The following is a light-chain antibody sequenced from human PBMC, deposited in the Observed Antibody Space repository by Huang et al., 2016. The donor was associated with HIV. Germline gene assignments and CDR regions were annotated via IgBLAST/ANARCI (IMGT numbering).Light chain of an antibody. Sequence: DIVMTQSPDSLPVFLGARATISCKSRQIVLYRSSNKNYLAWYQQKPGQPPKLLIYWASTRESGIPDLFSGSGSGTDFTLTIKSLQAEDVAVYYCQQYYTTPWTFGQGTKVEL. CDR3: QQYYTTPWT. V-gene: IGKV4-1*01. CDR2: WAS. CDR1: QIVLYRSSNKNY. J-gene: IGKJ1*01.